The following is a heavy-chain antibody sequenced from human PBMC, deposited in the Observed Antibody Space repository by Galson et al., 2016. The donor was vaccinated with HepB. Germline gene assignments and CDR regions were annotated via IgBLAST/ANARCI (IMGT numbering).Heavy chain of an antibody. CDR1: GYTFTRNL. CDR3: AKPLWFGELPDESYFDY. Sequence: SVKVSCKASGYTFTRNLMHWVRQAPGQRLEWVGWINPGHGNTQYSQKFQDRVTISRDTSASTAYLELRSLRSEDTAVYYCAKPLWFGELPDESYFDYWGQGTLVTVSS. CDR2: INPGHGNT. D-gene: IGHD3-10*01. V-gene: IGHV1-3*01. J-gene: IGHJ4*02.